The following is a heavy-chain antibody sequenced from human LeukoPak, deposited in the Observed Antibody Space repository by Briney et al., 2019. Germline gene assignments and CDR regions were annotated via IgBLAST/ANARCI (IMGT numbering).Heavy chain of an antibody. CDR2: ISSSGSTI. J-gene: IGHJ4*02. D-gene: IGHD3-3*01. Sequence: PGGSLRLSCAASGFTFSSYEMNWVRQAPGKGLEWVSYISSSGSTIYYADSVKGRFTISRDNAKNSLYLQMNSLRAEDTAVYYCARGSYDFWSGYQSRFDYWGQGTLVTVSS. CDR3: ARGSYDFWSGYQSRFDY. CDR1: GFTFSSYE. V-gene: IGHV3-48*03.